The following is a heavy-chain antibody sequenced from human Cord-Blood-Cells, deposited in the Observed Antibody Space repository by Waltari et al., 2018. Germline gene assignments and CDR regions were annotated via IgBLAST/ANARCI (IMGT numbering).Heavy chain of an antibody. Sequence: QVQLVESGGGVVQPGGSLRLSCAASGFTFSSYGMHWVRQAPGKGLEWVAFIRYDGSNKYYADSVKGRFTIARDKSKNTLYLQMNSLRAEDTAVYYCAKDRSSIAAHDAFDIWGQGTMVTVSS. D-gene: IGHD6-6*01. J-gene: IGHJ3*02. CDR3: AKDRSSIAAHDAFDI. CDR2: IRYDGSNK. CDR1: GFTFSSYG. V-gene: IGHV3-30*02.